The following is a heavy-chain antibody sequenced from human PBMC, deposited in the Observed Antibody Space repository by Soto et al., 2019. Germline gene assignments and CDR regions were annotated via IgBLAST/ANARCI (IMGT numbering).Heavy chain of an antibody. CDR3: ARDMGTTTIDY. J-gene: IGHJ4*02. CDR2: INHSGST. Sequence: ASETLSLTCAVYGGSFSGYYWSWIRQPPGKGLEWIGEINHSGSTNYNPSLKSRVTISVDTSKNQFSLKLSSVTAADTAVYYCARDMGTTTIDYWGQGTLVTVSS. V-gene: IGHV4-34*01. D-gene: IGHD4-4*01. CDR1: GGSFSGYY.